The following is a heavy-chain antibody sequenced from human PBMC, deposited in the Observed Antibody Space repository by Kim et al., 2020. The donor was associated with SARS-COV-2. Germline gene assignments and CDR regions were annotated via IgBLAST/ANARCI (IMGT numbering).Heavy chain of an antibody. CDR2: ISYDGSNK. Sequence: GGSLRLSCAASGFTFSSYAMHWVRQAPGKGLEWVAVISYDGSNKYYADSVKGRFTISRDNSKNTLYLQMNSLRAEDTAVYYCARDRVFYDILTGYLLSACGDGSYYYYGMDVWGQGTTVTVSS. D-gene: IGHD3-9*01. CDR3: ARDRVFYDILTGYLLSACGDGSYYYYGMDV. CDR1: GFTFSSYA. J-gene: IGHJ6*02. V-gene: IGHV3-30*04.